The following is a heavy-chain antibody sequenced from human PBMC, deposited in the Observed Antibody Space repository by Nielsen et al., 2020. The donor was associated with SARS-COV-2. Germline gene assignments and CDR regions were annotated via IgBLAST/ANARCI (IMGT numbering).Heavy chain of an antibody. J-gene: IGHJ4*02. CDR2: INSAGDVT. Sequence: GGSLRLSCAASGFTFRNYAMSWVRQAPGKGLEWVSSINSAGDVTYYTGSVKGRFTVSRDNSKRMVYLQMHSLRVEDSALYYCAKVAPTYIAAAAANYWGQGIVVTVSS. D-gene: IGHD6-13*01. CDR3: AKVAPTYIAAAAANY. CDR1: GFTFRNYA. V-gene: IGHV3-23*01.